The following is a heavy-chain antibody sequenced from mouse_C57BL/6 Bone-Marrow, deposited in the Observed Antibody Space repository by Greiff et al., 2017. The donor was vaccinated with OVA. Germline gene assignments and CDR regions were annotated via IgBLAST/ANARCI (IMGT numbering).Heavy chain of an antibody. J-gene: IGHJ4*01. CDR2: IYPGSGST. D-gene: IGHD1-2*01. Sequence: QVQLQQPGAELVKPGASVKMSCKASGYTFTSYWITWVKQRPGPGLEWIGDIYPGSGSTNYNGKFKSKATLTVDTSSSTAYMQLSSLTSEDSAVYYGGGDGITTRAMDYWGQGTSVTVSS. CDR1: GYTFTSYW. CDR3: GGDGITTRAMDY. V-gene: IGHV1-55*01.